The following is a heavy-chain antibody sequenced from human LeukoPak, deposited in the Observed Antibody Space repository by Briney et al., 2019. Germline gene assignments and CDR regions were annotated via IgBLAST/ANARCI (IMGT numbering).Heavy chain of an antibody. CDR1: GGSISSYY. CDR2: IYYTGNT. Sequence: SETLSLTCTVSGGSISSYYWSWIRQPPGKGLEWIGYIYYTGNTHYNFSLKSRVTISVATSKNQFSLKLSSVTAADTAVYYCALLYCSSTSCPLVDYWGQGTLVTVSS. D-gene: IGHD2-2*01. V-gene: IGHV4-59*08. CDR3: ALLYCSSTSCPLVDY. J-gene: IGHJ4*02.